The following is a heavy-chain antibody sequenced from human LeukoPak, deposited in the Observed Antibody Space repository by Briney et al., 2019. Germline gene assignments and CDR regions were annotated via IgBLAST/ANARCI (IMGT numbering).Heavy chain of an antibody. D-gene: IGHD2-2*01. CDR2: INAGNGDT. V-gene: IGHV1-3*01. CDR1: GYTFTTYA. J-gene: IGHJ5*02. Sequence: AASVKVSCKASGYTFTTYAMHWVRQAPGQRLEWMGWINAGNGDTKYSQKFQGRVTITRDTSASTAYMELSSLRSEDTGVYYCARGRYCTTTSCLNWFDPWGQGTLVTVSS. CDR3: ARGRYCTTTSCLNWFDP.